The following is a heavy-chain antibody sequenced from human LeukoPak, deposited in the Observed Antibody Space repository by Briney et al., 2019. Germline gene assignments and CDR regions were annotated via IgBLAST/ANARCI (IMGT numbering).Heavy chain of an antibody. CDR2: ISTYSGNT. CDR3: ARDYSSGWPNFDY. J-gene: IGHJ4*02. CDR1: GYTFTSYA. Sequence: ASVKVSCKPSGYTFTSYALSWVRQAPGQGLEWMGWISTYSGNTNYAQKLQGRVTMTTDTSTSTAYMELRSLRSDDTAVYYCARDYSSGWPNFDYWGQGTLVTVSS. V-gene: IGHV1-18*01. D-gene: IGHD6-19*01.